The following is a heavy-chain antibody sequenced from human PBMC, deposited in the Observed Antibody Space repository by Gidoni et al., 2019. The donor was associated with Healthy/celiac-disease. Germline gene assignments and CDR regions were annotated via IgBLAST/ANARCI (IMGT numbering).Heavy chain of an antibody. Sequence: EVQLVESGGGLVKPGRSLRLSCAASGFTFGNAWMNWVRQAPGKGLEGGGRIKSKADGGTTDYAAPVKGRFTISRDDSKNTLYLQMNSLKTEDTAVYYCTTSTTVTSRFYWYFDLWGRGTLVTVSS. CDR3: TTSTTVTSRFYWYFDL. CDR1: GFTFGNAW. D-gene: IGHD4-17*01. V-gene: IGHV3-15*07. CDR2: IKSKADGGTT. J-gene: IGHJ2*01.